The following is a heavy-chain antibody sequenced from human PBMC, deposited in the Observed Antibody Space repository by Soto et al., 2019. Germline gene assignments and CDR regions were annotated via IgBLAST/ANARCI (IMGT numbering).Heavy chain of an antibody. D-gene: IGHD2-2*01. J-gene: IGHJ4*02. V-gene: IGHV3-30-3*01. CDR2: ISYDGSNK. CDR3: ARGSPGPHCSSTSCYGIFDY. CDR1: GFTFSSYA. Sequence: GGSLRLSCAASGFTFSSYAMHWVRQAPGKGLEWVAVISYDGSNKYYADSVKGRFTISRDNSKNTLYLQMNSLRAEDTAVYYCARGSPGPHCSSTSCYGIFDYWGQGTLVTVSS.